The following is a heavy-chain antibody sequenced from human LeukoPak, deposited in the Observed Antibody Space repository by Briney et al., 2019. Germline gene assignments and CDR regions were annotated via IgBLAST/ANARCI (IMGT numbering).Heavy chain of an antibody. D-gene: IGHD3-22*01. CDR3: ARTSSGCSYY. J-gene: IGHJ4*02. V-gene: IGHV3-21*01. CDR2: ISSRSSYI. Sequence: GGSLRPSCAASGFTFSCCSMKWVRQAPGKGLEWVASISSRSSYIYYADSVKGRFTISRDNTKNSLYLQMNSLRAEDTAVYYCARTSSGCSYYWGQGTLVTVSS. CDR1: GFTFSCCS.